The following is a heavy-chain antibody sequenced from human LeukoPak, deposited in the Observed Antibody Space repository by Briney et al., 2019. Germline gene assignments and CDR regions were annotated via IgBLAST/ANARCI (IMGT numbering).Heavy chain of an antibody. V-gene: IGHV4-39*01. CDR3: ARAPIAAPIDY. D-gene: IGHD6-13*01. J-gene: IGHJ4*02. CDR2: IYYSGST. Sequence: PSETLSLTCTVSGGSISSSSYYWGWIRQPPGKGLEWIGSIYYSGSTYYNPSLKSRVTISVDTSKNQFSLKLSSVTAADTAVYYCARAPIAAPIDYWGQGTLVTVSS. CDR1: GGSISSSSYY.